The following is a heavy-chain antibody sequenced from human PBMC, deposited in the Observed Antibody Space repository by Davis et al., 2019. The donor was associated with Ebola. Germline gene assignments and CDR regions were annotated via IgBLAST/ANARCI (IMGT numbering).Heavy chain of an antibody. D-gene: IGHD3-22*01. CDR3: ARVVSMIVVGRFDY. J-gene: IGHJ4*02. CDR2: ISAYNGNT. CDR1: GYTFTSYG. Sequence: ASVKVSCKASGYTFTSYGISWVRQAPGQGLEWMGWISAYNGNTNYAQRLQGRVTMTTDTSTSTAYMELRSLRSDDTAVYYCARVVSMIVVGRFDYWGQGTLVTVSS. V-gene: IGHV1-18*04.